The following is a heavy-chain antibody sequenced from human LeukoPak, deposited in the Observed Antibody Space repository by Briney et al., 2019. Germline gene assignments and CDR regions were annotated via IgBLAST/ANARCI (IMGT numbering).Heavy chain of an antibody. CDR3: ARDMGGYSSPDSDAFDI. D-gene: IGHD6-13*01. CDR2: IYYSGST. J-gene: IGHJ3*02. V-gene: IGHV4-39*07. CDR1: GGSISSSSYY. Sequence: KPSETLSLTCTVSGGSISSSSYYWGWIRQPPGRGLEWIGSIYYSGSTYYNPSLKSRVTISVDTSKNQFSLKLSSVTAADTAVYYCARDMGGYSSPDSDAFDIWGQGTMVTVSS.